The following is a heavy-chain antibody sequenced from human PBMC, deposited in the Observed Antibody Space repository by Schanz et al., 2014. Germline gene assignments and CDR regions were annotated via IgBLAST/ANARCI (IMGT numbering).Heavy chain of an antibody. CDR2: ISYDGNEK. CDR3: AKERDITGWNHGDY. Sequence: VQLVESGGDLVQPGGSLRLSCAGSGVDLSGNALHWVRQAPGKGLEWVAFISYDGNEKHYPDSVKGRFSISRDNSKNTLYLQMDSLRTEDTAVYHCAKERDITGWNHGDYWGQGTLVTVSS. CDR1: GVDLSGNA. D-gene: IGHD6-19*01. J-gene: IGHJ4*02. V-gene: IGHV3-30*18.